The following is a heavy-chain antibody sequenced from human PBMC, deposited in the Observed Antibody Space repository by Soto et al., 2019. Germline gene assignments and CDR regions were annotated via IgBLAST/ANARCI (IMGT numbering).Heavy chain of an antibody. V-gene: IGHV4-4*02. CDR1: GGSVSSSNW. J-gene: IGHJ3*02. Sequence: QVHLQESSPGLVKPSETLSLTCGVSGGSVSSSNWWRWVRQPPGKGLEWIGEIYHTGSTNYNTSLKSRVTMSLDKTKSLFSLKLGAVSAPDTAVYYCARDVLLVSVSVRAFTIWGQETMVTVSS. CDR2: IYHTGST. CDR3: ARDVLLVSVSVRAFTI. D-gene: IGHD3-16*02.